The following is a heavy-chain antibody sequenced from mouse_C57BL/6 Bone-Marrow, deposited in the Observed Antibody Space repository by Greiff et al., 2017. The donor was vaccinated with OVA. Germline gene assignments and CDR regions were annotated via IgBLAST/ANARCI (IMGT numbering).Heavy chain of an antibody. CDR2: IDPSDSYT. Sequence: QVQLQQPGAELVMPGASVKLSCKASGYTFTSYWMHWVKQRPGQGLEWIGEIDPSDSYTNYNQKFKGKSTLTVDKSSSTAYMQLSSLTSEDSAVYYCAREPHYYGSSYRYFDVWGTGTTVTVSS. J-gene: IGHJ1*03. CDR1: GYTFTSYW. V-gene: IGHV1-69*01. CDR3: AREPHYYGSSYRYFDV. D-gene: IGHD1-1*01.